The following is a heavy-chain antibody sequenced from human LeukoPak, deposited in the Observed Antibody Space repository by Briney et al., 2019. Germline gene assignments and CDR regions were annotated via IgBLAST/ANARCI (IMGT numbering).Heavy chain of an antibody. Sequence: PSETLSLTCTVSGGSISSGDYYWSWIRQPPGKGLEWIGYIYYSGSTYYNPSLKSRVTISVDTSKNQFSLKLSSVTAADTAVYYCARDRYDSSGYYYDPEYYFDYWGQGTLVTVSS. CDR1: GGSISSGDYY. CDR3: ARDRYDSSGYYYDPEYYFDY. CDR2: IYYSGST. D-gene: IGHD3-22*01. V-gene: IGHV4-30-4*08. J-gene: IGHJ4*02.